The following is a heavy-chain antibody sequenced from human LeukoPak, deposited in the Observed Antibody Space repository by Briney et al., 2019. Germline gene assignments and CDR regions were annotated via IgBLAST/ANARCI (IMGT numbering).Heavy chain of an antibody. J-gene: IGHJ4*02. CDR1: GYTFTDND. CDR2: MSPRSGDT. Sequence: ASVKVSCKASGYTFTDNDMHWVRQAPGQGLEWMGWMSPRSGDTVYAQKFQGRVTMTRDTSITTAYMEMTWLRFDDTAVYYCVRALPSAGWGQGTLVTVSS. V-gene: IGHV1-2*02. D-gene: IGHD6-25*01. CDR3: VRALPSAG.